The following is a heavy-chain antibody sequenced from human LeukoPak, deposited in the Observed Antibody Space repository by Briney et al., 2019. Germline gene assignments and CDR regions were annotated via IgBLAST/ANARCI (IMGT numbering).Heavy chain of an antibody. Sequence: SETLSLTCAASGGSISSSNWWSWVRQPPGKGLEWIGEIYHSGSTNYNPSLKSRVTISVDKSKNQFSLKLSSVTAADTAVYYCARDAPAARVGIYYYYYGMDVWGQGTTVTVSS. V-gene: IGHV4-4*02. D-gene: IGHD2-2*01. J-gene: IGHJ6*02. CDR1: GGSISSSNW. CDR2: IYHSGST. CDR3: ARDAPAARVGIYYYYYGMDV.